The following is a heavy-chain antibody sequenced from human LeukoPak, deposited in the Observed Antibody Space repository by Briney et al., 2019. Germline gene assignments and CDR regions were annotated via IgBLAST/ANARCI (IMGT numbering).Heavy chain of an antibody. V-gene: IGHV3-9*03. CDR3: AKDIGSGYFYYFDY. CDR1: GFTFDDYA. Sequence: GGSLRLSCAASGFTFDDYAMHWVRQAPGKGLEGGSGISWNSGSIGYADSVKGRFTISRDNAKNSLYLQMNSLRAEDMALYYCAKDIGSGYFYYFDYWGQGTLVTVSS. CDR2: ISWNSGSI. D-gene: IGHD3-22*01. J-gene: IGHJ4*02.